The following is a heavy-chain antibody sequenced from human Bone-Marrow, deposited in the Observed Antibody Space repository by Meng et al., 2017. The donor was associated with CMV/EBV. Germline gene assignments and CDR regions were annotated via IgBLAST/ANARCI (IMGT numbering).Heavy chain of an antibody. CDR2: ISSSSSYI. D-gene: IGHD2-2*01. J-gene: IGHJ6*02. CDR1: GFIFSGYT. CDR3: ARDRTPRTAYCSSTSCYYRYYYGMDV. Sequence: GGSLRLSCATSGFIFSGYTMNWVRQAPGKGLEWVSSISSSSSYIYYADSVKGRFTISRDNAKNSLYLQMNSLRAEDTAVYYCARDRTPRTAYCSSTSCYYRYYYGMDVWGQGTTVTGSS. V-gene: IGHV3-21*01.